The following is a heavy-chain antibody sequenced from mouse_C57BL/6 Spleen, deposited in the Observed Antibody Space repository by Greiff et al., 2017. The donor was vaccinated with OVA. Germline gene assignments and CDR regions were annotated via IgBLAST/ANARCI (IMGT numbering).Heavy chain of an antibody. V-gene: IGHV1-61*01. D-gene: IGHD2-1*01. Sequence: QVQLKQPGAELVRPGSSVKLSCKASGYTFTSYWMDWVKQRPGQGLEWIGNIYPSDSETHYNPQFKDKATLTVDKSSSTAYMQLSSLTSEDSAVYYCAREGGNQDLDYWGQGTTLTVAS. CDR2: IYPSDSET. J-gene: IGHJ2*01. CDR3: AREGGNQDLDY. CDR1: GYTFTSYW.